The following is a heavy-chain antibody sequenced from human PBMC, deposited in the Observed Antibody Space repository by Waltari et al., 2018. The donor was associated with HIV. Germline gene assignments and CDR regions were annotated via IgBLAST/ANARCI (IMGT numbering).Heavy chain of an antibody. Sequence: EVQLVEFGGKLVQPGGSLRLSCLASGFTFSDYCLHWVPQGPGKGLEWVAYISATGTTIFYANSVKGRFTVSRDNVENSLYLDMSSLRAEDTGDYYCARCETVVTPFINKYLGLDVWGPGTTVTVSS. CDR3: ARCETVVTPFINKYLGLDV. D-gene: IGHD2-15*01. CDR2: ISATGTTI. V-gene: IGHV3-48*01. J-gene: IGHJ6*02. CDR1: GFTFSDYC.